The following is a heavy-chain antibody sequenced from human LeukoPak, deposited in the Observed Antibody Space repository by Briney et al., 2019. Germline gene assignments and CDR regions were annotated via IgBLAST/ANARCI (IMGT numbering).Heavy chain of an antibody. V-gene: IGHV3-30*02. Sequence: GGSLRLSCAASGFTFSSYDMHWVRQATGKGLEWVAFIRYDGSNKYYADSVKGRFTISRDNAKNSLYLQMNSLRAEDTAVYYCARDEVDTAMVNPPFDYWGQGTLVTVSS. CDR3: ARDEVDTAMVNPPFDY. J-gene: IGHJ4*02. CDR1: GFTFSSYD. CDR2: IRYDGSNK. D-gene: IGHD5-18*01.